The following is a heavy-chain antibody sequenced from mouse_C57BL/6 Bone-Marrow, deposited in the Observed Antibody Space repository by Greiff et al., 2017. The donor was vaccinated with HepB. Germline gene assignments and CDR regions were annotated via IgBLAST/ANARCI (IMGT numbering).Heavy chain of an antibody. CDR2: IDPETGGT. V-gene: IGHV1-15*01. CDR3: TRWSTTAFDY. Sequence: VQLQQSGAELVRPGASVTLSCKASGYTFTDYEMHWVKQTPVHGLEWIGAIDPETGGTAYNQKFTGKAILTADKSSSTAYMELRSLTSEDSAVYYCTRWSTTAFDYWGQGTTLTVSS. J-gene: IGHJ2*01. D-gene: IGHD1-2*01. CDR1: GYTFTDYE.